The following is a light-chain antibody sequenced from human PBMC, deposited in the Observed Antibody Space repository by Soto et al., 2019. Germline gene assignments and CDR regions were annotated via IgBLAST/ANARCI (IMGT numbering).Light chain of an antibody. V-gene: IGKV3-20*01. CDR2: GAS. CDR1: RVFSPSY. Sequence: EIVLRQSPGTRFFSPGERPPSSGRASRVFSPSYLAWYQKKPGQAPRLLIYGASTRATGIPDKFSGSGSGTDFTLTISRLEPEDFAVYYCHQYGYSPNTFGQGTKLEIK. J-gene: IGKJ2*01. CDR3: HQYGYSPNT.